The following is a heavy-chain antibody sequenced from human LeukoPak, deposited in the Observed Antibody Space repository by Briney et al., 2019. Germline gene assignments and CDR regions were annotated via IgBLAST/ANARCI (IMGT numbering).Heavy chain of an antibody. CDR1: GYTFTGYY. V-gene: IGHV1-18*04. Sequence: SVKVSCKASGYTFTGYYMHWVRQAPGQGLEWMGWISAYNGNTNYAQKLQGRVTMTTDTSTSTAYMELRSLRSDDTAVYYCARVLTTFYLPFGYWGQGTLVTVSS. CDR2: ISAYNGNT. CDR3: ARVLTTFYLPFGY. J-gene: IGHJ4*02. D-gene: IGHD3-16*01.